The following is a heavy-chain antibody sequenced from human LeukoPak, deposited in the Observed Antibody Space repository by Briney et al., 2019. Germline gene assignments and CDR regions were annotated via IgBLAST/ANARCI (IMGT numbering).Heavy chain of an antibody. J-gene: IGHJ4*02. CDR1: GFTFSSYS. V-gene: IGHV3-21*01. CDR2: ISRSSSYI. CDR3: ARGGDYYDTGDYFDY. Sequence: GGSLRLSCAASGFTFSSYSMNWVRQAPGKGLEWVSSISRSSSYIYYADSVKGRFTISRDNAKNSLYLQMNSLRAEDTAVYYCARGGDYYDTGDYFDYWGQGTLVTVSS. D-gene: IGHD3-22*01.